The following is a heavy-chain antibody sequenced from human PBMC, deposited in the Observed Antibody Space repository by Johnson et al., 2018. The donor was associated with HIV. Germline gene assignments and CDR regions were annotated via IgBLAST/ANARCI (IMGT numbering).Heavy chain of an antibody. J-gene: IGHJ3*01. CDR2: IFSVGDG. CDR3: ARDGRDLVTRGSFDV. Sequence: VQLVESGGGLIQPGGSLRLSCAASGFTVSSNYMSWVRQAPGKGLEWVSVIFSVGDGYYADYVKGGVTISRDDSKNMLYLQMNSLRPEDTAVYYCARDGRDLVTRGSFDVWGQGTVVTVSS. D-gene: IGHD3-9*01. CDR1: GFTVSSNY. V-gene: IGHV3-66*03.